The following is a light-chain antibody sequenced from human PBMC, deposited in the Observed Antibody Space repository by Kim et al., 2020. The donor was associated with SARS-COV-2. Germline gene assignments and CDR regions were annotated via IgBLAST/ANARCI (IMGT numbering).Light chain of an antibody. CDR1: RNKVGTQG. CDR3: SAWDSSLSAVI. J-gene: IGLJ2*01. V-gene: IGLV10-54*04. Sequence: QTATLTCPGNRNKVGTQGAFWLQQHQGHPPKLLSSRNNDRPSEISERFSASTSGNTASLTITGLQPEDEADYFCSAWDSSLSAVIFGGGTQLTVL. CDR2: RNN.